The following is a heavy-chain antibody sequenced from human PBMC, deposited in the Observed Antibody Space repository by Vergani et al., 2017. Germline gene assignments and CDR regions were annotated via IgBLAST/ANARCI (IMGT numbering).Heavy chain of an antibody. Sequence: QVQLVESGGGVVQPGRSLRLSCAASGFTFSSYGMHWVRQAPGKGLEWVAVISYDGSNKYYADSVKGRFTISRDNSKNTLYLQMNSLGAEDTAVYYCAKDQSAPSNYGDSGIFDYWGQGTLVTVSS. J-gene: IGHJ4*02. CDR3: AKDQSAPSNYGDSGIFDY. CDR2: ISYDGSNK. V-gene: IGHV3-30*18. CDR1: GFTFSSYG. D-gene: IGHD4-17*01.